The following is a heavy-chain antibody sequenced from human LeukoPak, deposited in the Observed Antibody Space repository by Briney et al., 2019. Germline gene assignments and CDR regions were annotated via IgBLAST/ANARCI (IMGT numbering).Heavy chain of an antibody. D-gene: IGHD3-22*01. J-gene: IGHJ4*02. CDR1: GYSFTTYW. Sequence: KPGESLKISCKGPGYSFTTYWIAWVRQMPGKGLEWMGIIYPGDSDTRYSPSFQGQVTISADKSISTAYLQWSSLKASDTAMYYCARQDYYDSSYYYLVWGQGTLVTVSS. CDR2: IYPGDSDT. V-gene: IGHV5-51*01. CDR3: ARQDYYDSSYYYLV.